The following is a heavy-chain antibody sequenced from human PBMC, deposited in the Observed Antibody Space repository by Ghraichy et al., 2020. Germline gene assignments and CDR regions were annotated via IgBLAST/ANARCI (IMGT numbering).Heavy chain of an antibody. D-gene: IGHD2-15*01. J-gene: IGHJ4*02. Sequence: GVLRLSCAASGFTFSTYWMLWVRQAPGKGLVWVSRINADGSDTSYADSVKGRFTISRDNAKNTLYLQMNSLRAEDTAVYYCARSLVVKEGYWGQGTLVTVSS. CDR2: INADGSDT. V-gene: IGHV3-74*01. CDR1: GFTFSTYW. CDR3: ARSLVVKEGY.